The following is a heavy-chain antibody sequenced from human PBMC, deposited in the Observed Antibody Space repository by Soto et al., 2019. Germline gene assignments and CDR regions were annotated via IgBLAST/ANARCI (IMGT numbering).Heavy chain of an antibody. J-gene: IGHJ5*02. CDR2: IGGGGVDT. CDR1: RFTFSDYA. D-gene: IGHD1-26*01. V-gene: IGHV3-23*01. Sequence: DEQLLESGGGLVQPGGSLTLSCAASRFTFSDYAMSWVRQAPGKGLEWVSAIGGGGVDTYYADSVKGRFTISRDNSKNTLYLQMNSLRDEDTAVYYCAKDAVPYNGKWDWFDPWGQGTLVTVSS. CDR3: AKDAVPYNGKWDWFDP.